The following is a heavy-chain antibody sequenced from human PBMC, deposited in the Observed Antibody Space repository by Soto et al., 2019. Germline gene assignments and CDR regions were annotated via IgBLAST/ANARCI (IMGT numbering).Heavy chain of an antibody. D-gene: IGHD6-13*01. CDR2: IYYRGST. Sequence: ASETLSLTCNVSGGSISGYYWSWIRQPPGKGLEYIGYIYYRGSTNYNPSLESRVNMSVDTSRNQFSLKVNSVTAADTAVYYCARQQLLPFYYALDVWGQGTTVTVSS. CDR1: GGSISGYY. CDR3: ARQQLLPFYYALDV. J-gene: IGHJ6*02. V-gene: IGHV4-59*01.